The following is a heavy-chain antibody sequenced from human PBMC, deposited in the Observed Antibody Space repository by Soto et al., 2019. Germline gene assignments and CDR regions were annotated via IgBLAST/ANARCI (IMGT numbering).Heavy chain of an antibody. D-gene: IGHD3-22*01. CDR3: ARSRVTYYYDRSAFDI. CDR1: GGTFSSYA. CDR2: IIPIFGTA. V-gene: IGHV1-69*01. Sequence: QVQLVQSGAEVKKPGSSVKVSCKASGGTFSSYAISWVRQAPGQGLEWMGGIIPIFGTANYAQKFQGRVTMTEDESTSTAYRELSSLRSEDSAVYYCARSRVTYYYDRSAFDIWGQGTMVTVSS. J-gene: IGHJ3*02.